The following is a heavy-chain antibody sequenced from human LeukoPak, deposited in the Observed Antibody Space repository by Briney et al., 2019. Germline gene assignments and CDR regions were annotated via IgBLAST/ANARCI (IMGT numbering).Heavy chain of an antibody. CDR1: GFTFSSYG. V-gene: IGHV3-33*01. CDR3: ATSNSSSWYVN. D-gene: IGHD6-13*01. CDR2: IWYDGSNK. Sequence: GGSLRLSCAASGFTFSSYGMHWVRQAPGKGLEWVAVIWYDGSNKYYADSVKGRFTISRDNSKNTLYLQMNSLRAEDTAVYYCATSNSSSWYVNWGQGTLVTVSS. J-gene: IGHJ4*02.